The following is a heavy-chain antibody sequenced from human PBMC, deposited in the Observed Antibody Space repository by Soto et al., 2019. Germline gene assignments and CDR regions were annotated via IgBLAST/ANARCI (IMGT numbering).Heavy chain of an antibody. CDR2: ISGSGGST. D-gene: IGHD3-3*01. V-gene: IGHV3-23*01. CDR1: GVKCRGFA. J-gene: IGHJ3*02. CDR3: AKDLSLYYDFWSGYQYNAFDI. Sequence: RHPSAVSGVKCRGFAMRRVRQAKEKGLEWVSAISGSGGSTYYADSVKGRFTISRDNSKNTLYLQMNSLRAEDTAVYYCAKDLSLYYDFWSGYQYNAFDIWGQGTMVTVSS.